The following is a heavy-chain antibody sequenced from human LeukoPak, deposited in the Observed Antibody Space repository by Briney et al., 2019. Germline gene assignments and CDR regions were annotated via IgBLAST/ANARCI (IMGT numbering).Heavy chain of an antibody. CDR3: ASRPLDCTNGVCHFDY. Sequence: SETLSLTCAVYGGSFIGYYWSWIRQPPGKGLEWIGEINHSGSTNYNPSLKSRVTISVDTSKNQFSLKLSSVTAADTAVYYCASRPLDCTNGVCHFDYWGQGTLVTVSS. CDR1: GGSFIGYY. J-gene: IGHJ4*02. V-gene: IGHV4-34*01. D-gene: IGHD2-8*01. CDR2: INHSGST.